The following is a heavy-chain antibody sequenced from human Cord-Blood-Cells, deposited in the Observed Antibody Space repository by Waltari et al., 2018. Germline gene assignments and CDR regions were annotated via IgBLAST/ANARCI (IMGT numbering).Heavy chain of an antibody. CDR2: MSGSGGST. V-gene: IGHV3-23*01. J-gene: IGHJ4*02. CDR3: AKGEGSGSTYFDY. Sequence: EVQLLESGGGLVQPGGSLSLSCAASGFTFSSYAMSWVRPAPGKGLEWVSAMSGSGGSTYYADSVKGRFTISRDNSKNTLYLQMNSLRAEDTAVYYCAKGEGSGSTYFDYWGQGTLVTVSS. D-gene: IGHD3-10*01. CDR1: GFTFSSYA.